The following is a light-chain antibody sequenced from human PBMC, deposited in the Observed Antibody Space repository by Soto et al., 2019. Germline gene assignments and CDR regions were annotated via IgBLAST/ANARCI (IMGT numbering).Light chain of an antibody. CDR1: SSDVGGCKF. CDR3: SSCAGSNNPYV. J-gene: IGLJ1*01. Sequence: QSALTQPPSASGSPGQSVTNSCTGTSSDVGGCKFVSWYQQYPGKAPKLIIYEVSKRTSGVPDRFSGFKSGNTASLTVSGLQAEDEADYYCSSCAGSNNPYVFGTGTKLTVL. V-gene: IGLV2-8*01. CDR2: EVS.